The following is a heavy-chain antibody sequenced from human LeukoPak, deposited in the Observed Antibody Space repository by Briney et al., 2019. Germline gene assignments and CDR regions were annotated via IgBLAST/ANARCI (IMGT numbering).Heavy chain of an antibody. CDR1: GGSISSSSYY. J-gene: IGHJ4*02. CDR3: AGYYGVLLWFGELSRSPPGHYFDY. CDR2: IYYSGST. D-gene: IGHD3-10*01. Sequence: SETLSLTCTVSGGSISSSSYYWGWIRQPPGKGLEWIGSIYYSGSTYYNPSLKSRVTISVDTSKNQFSLKLSSVTAADTAVYYCAGYYGVLLWFGELSRSPPGHYFDYWGQGTLVTVSS. V-gene: IGHV4-39*01.